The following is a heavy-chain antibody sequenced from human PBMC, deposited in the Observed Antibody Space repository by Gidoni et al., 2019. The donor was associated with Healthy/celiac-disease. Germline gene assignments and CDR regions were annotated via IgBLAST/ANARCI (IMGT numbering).Heavy chain of an antibody. D-gene: IGHD6-25*01. Sequence: EVQLVESGGGLVQPGGSLRLSCAASGFTFSSYSMNWVRQARGKGLEWVSYISSSSSTIYYADSVKGRFTISRDNAKNSLYLQMNSLRAEDTAVYYCARDLAAEGMDVWGQGTTVTVSS. V-gene: IGHV3-48*01. CDR3: ARDLAAEGMDV. J-gene: IGHJ6*02. CDR2: ISSSSSTI. CDR1: GFTFSSYS.